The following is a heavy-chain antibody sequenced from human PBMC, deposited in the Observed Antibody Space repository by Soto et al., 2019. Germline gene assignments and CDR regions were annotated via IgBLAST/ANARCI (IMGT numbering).Heavy chain of an antibody. D-gene: IGHD3-22*01. J-gene: IGHJ3*02. V-gene: IGHV3-23*01. CDR3: AKDLSITMIVVVINNAFDI. Sequence: QTGGPLRLSCAASVFTFSSYAMSWVRQAPGKGLEWVSAISGSGCSTYYADSVKGRFTISRDNSKNTLYLQMNSLRAEDTAVYYCAKDLSITMIVVVINNAFDIWGQGTMVTVSS. CDR1: VFTFSSYA. CDR2: ISGSGCST.